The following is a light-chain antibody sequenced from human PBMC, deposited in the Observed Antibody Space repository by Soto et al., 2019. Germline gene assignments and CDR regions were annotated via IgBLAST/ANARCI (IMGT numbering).Light chain of an antibody. CDR3: QQRSNLRVP. V-gene: IGKV3-11*01. Sequence: EIVLTQSPATLSLSPGERATLSCRASQSVSSYLAWYQQKPGQAPRLLIYDASNRATGIPARFSGSGSGTDFTLTISSLEPEDFAVYYCQQRSNLRVPFGQGTRLEIK. J-gene: IGKJ5*01. CDR2: DAS. CDR1: QSVSSY.